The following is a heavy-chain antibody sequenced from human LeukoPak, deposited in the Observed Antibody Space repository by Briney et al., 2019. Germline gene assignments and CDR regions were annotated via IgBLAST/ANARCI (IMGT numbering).Heavy chain of an antibody. CDR1: GFTFSNYG. CDR3: AKSHHVTAIDY. CDR2: IRYDGNNK. D-gene: IGHD2-21*02. Sequence: QPGGSLRLSCGASGFTFSNYGMLWVRQAPGKGLDWVAFIRYDGNNKLYADSVKGRFTISRDNSKNTLYLQMNSLRADDTAVYYCAKSHHVTAIDYWGQGTLVTVSS. V-gene: IGHV3-30*02. J-gene: IGHJ4*02.